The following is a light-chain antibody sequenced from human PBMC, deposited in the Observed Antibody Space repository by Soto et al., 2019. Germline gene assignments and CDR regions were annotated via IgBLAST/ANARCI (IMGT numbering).Light chain of an antibody. CDR3: QEYINWPSLT. CDR2: DAS. V-gene: IGKV3-11*01. CDR1: QSFRGL. Sequence: EVVLTQSPVTLSLSPGERATLSCRASQSFRGLLAWYQQKPGQAPRLLISDASNRATGIPARFSGSGSGTDFTLTISSLQSEDFAVYYCQEYINWPSLTFGGGTKVDIK. J-gene: IGKJ4*01.